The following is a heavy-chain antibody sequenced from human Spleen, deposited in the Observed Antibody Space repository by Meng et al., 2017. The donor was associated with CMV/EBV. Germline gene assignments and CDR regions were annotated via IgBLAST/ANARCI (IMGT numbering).Heavy chain of an antibody. V-gene: IGHV3-23*01. CDR3: AKDRSCRSASCSFDY. Sequence: GESLKISCAASGFSFSDYWMSWVRQSPGKGLEWVSGIGDSGGSTYYADSVKGRFTISRDNFKNALYLQMSSLRAEDTAVYYCAKDRSCRSASCSFDYWGQGTVVTVSS. J-gene: IGHJ4*02. CDR2: IGDSGGST. CDR1: GFSFSDYW. D-gene: IGHD2-2*01.